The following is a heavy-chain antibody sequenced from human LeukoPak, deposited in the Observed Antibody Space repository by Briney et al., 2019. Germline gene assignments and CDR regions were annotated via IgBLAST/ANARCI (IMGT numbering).Heavy chain of an antibody. D-gene: IGHD3-22*01. CDR1: GVSISSYY. J-gene: IGHJ4*02. V-gene: IGHV4-59*08. Sequence: PSETLSLTCTVSGVSISSYYWSWIRQPPGRGLEWIGKIYSSGSTKYNPSLKSRVTISVDTSKNHFSLKLSSVTAADTGVYYCARHGNYYDSSGYNYYFDYWGQGTLGTVSS. CDR2: IYSSGST. CDR3: ARHGNYYDSSGYNYYFDY.